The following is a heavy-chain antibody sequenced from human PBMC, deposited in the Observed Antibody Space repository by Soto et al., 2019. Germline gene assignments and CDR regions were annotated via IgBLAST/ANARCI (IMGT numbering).Heavy chain of an antibody. D-gene: IGHD1-26*01. Sequence: GGSLRLSCAASRFTTGGHAMHWVRQGPGKGLEWLAVISSDGSDKFYGDSVKGRFTISRDNAKNTLFLQVNSLRDEDTAVYYCVIDDIGLGIDYWGLGTLVTVSS. CDR1: RFTTGGHA. V-gene: IGHV3-30*03. J-gene: IGHJ4*02. CDR3: VIDDIGLGIDY. CDR2: ISSDGSDK.